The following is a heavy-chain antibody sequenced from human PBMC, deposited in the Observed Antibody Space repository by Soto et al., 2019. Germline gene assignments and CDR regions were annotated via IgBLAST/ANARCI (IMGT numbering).Heavy chain of an antibody. Sequence: QVQVVESGGGVVQPGRSLRLSCAASGFTFSSYAMHWVRQAPGKGLEWVAVISYDGSNKYYADSVKGRFTISRDNSKNTLYLQMNSLRAEDTAVYYCARDKSPYSSGWHNRHFDYWGQGTLFTVSS. D-gene: IGHD6-19*01. V-gene: IGHV3-30-3*01. CDR2: ISYDGSNK. CDR3: ARDKSPYSSGWHNRHFDY. CDR1: GFTFSSYA. J-gene: IGHJ4*02.